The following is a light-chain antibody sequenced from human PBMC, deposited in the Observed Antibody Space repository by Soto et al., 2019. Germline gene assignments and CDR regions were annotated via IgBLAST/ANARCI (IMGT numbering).Light chain of an antibody. CDR1: SSDVGSHYNL. Sequence: QSALTQPASVSGSPGQSITISCTGTSSDVGSHYNLVSWYQQHPGKAPKIMIYEGNKRPSGVSDRFSGSKSGNTAFLTISGLQAEDEADCCSSYAGSSTWVFGGGTKVTVL. V-gene: IGLV2-23*01. J-gene: IGLJ2*01. CDR3: SSYAGSSTWV. CDR2: EGN.